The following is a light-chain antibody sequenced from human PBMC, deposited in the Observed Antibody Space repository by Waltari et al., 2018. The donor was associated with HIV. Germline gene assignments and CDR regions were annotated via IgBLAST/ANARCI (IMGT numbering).Light chain of an antibody. Sequence: QSALPQPASVSGSPGQSIPISCTGTRSDVGGFNDVSWYQHHPGKAPKLLIYDVTSRPSGVSNRFSGSKSGNTASLTISGLQAEDEADYYCSSYTSSSTLVVFGGGTKLTVL. CDR2: DVT. CDR3: SSYTSSSTLVV. J-gene: IGLJ2*01. V-gene: IGLV2-14*03. CDR1: RSDVGGFND.